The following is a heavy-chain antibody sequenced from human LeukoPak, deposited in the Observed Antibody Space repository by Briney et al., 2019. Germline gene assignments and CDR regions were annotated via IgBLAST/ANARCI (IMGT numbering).Heavy chain of an antibody. D-gene: IGHD3-16*01. CDR2: INSDGSWT. CDR3: ARDGFGTGSN. CDR1: GSYW. V-gene: IGHV3-74*01. J-gene: IGHJ4*02. Sequence: PGGSLRLSCAASGSYWMHWVRQAPGKGLVWVSHINSDGSWTSYADSVKGRFTISRDNAKNSLHLQMNTLRADDTAVYYCARDGFGTGSNWGQGTLVTVSS.